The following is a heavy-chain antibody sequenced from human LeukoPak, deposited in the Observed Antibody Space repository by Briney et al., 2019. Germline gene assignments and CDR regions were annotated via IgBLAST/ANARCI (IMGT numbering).Heavy chain of an antibody. V-gene: IGHV3-23*01. CDR3: AKAQGYYDC. CDR1: GFILSNYG. J-gene: IGHJ4*02. CDR2: IGVGGTT. Sequence: GGSLRLSCAPSGFILSNYGMNWVRHAPGKARECVSGIGVGGTTYYADSVKGRFTISRDTSKNTLYLQMNSLRAEDTAVYYCAKAQGYYDCWGQGTLVTVSS. D-gene: IGHD3-22*01.